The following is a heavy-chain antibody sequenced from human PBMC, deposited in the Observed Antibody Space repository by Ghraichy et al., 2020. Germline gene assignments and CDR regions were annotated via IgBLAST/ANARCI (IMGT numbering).Heavy chain of an antibody. CDR1: GGSVSSGSYY. CDR3: ATSTNYYGSGSYYHY. D-gene: IGHD3-10*01. CDR2: IYYSGST. V-gene: IGHV4-61*01. J-gene: IGHJ4*02. Sequence: TLSLTCTVSGGSVSSGSYYWSWIRQPPGKGLEWIGYIYYSGSTNYNPSLKSRVTISVDTSKNQFSLKLSSVTAADTAVYYCATSTNYYGSGSYYHYWGQGTLVTVSS.